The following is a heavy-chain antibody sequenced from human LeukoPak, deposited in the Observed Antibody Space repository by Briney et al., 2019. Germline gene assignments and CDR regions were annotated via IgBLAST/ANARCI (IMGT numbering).Heavy chain of an antibody. J-gene: IGHJ3*02. CDR1: GFTFSNHG. Sequence: GGSLRLSCAASGFTFSNHGMHWVRQAPGKGLEWVAVISYDGSNKYYADSVKGRFTISRDNSKNTLYLQMNSLRAEDTAVYYCAREGIRKMVVSDAFDIWGQGTMVTVSS. V-gene: IGHV3-30*19. CDR2: ISYDGSNK. D-gene: IGHD2-8*01. CDR3: AREGIRKMVVSDAFDI.